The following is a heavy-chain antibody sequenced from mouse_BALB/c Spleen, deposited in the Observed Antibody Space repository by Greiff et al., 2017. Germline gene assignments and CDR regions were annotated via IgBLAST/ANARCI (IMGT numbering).Heavy chain of an antibody. CDR3: AMITTRAWFAY. CDR1: GYSITSDYA. D-gene: IGHD2-4*01. J-gene: IGHJ3*01. V-gene: IGHV3-2*02. CDR2: ISYSGST. Sequence: EVKLVESGPGLVKPSQSLSLTCTVTGYSITSDYAWNWIRQFPGNKLEWMGYISYSGSTSYNPSLKSRISITRDTSKNQFFLQLNSVTTEDTATYYCAMITTRAWFAYWGQGTLVTVSA.